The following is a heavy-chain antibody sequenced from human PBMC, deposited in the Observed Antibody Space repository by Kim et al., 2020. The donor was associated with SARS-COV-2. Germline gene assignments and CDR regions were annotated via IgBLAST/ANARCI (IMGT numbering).Heavy chain of an antibody. CDR3: AREHVLVWFGVSQTGKWYDP. D-gene: IGHD3-10*01. CDR1: GFTFSRYW. J-gene: IGHJ5*02. Sequence: GGSLRLSCAASGFTFSRYWMSWVRQAPGKGLEWVANIKENGSETDYVDSVKGRFTISRDNTKNSLYLQMNSLRAEDTAVYYCAREHVLVWFGVSQTGKWYDPWGRGPLLSVSS. CDR2: IKENGSET. V-gene: IGHV3-7*01.